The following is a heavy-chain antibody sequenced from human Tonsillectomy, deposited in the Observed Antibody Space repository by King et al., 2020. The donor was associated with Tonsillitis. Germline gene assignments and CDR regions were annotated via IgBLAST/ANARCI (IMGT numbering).Heavy chain of an antibody. J-gene: IGHJ5*02. Sequence: VPLQESGPGLVKPSETLSLTCTVSGGSISSYYWSWIRQPPGKGLEWIGYIYYSGSTNYNPSLKSRVTISVDTSKNQFSLKLSSVTAADTAVYYCARGGIVGAMTGRFDPWGQGTLVTVSS. D-gene: IGHD1-26*01. CDR2: IYYSGST. V-gene: IGHV4-59*01. CDR1: GGSISSYY. CDR3: ARGGIVGAMTGRFDP.